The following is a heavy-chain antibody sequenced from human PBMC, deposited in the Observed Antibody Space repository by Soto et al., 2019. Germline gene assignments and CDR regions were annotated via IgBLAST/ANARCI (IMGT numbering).Heavy chain of an antibody. CDR1: GFTFSSYS. CDR3: ARLHCSGGSCHYSFDY. D-gene: IGHD2-15*01. V-gene: IGHV3-21*01. J-gene: IGHJ4*02. Sequence: PGGSLRLSCAASGFTFSSYSMNWVRQAPGKGLEWVSSITSSGSYIYYADSMKGRFTISRDNAKNSLYLQVNSLRAEDTAVYYCARLHCSGGSCHYSFDYWGQGTLVTVSS. CDR2: ITSSGSYI.